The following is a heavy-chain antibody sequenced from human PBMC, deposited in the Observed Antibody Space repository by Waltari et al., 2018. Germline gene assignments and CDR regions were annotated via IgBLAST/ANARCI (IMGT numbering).Heavy chain of an antibody. Sequence: QVQLVQSGAEVKKPGASVKVSCKASGYTFTSYDINWVRQATGQGLEWMGWMNPTSGKTGDAQKFQGRVTMTRNTSISTAYMELSSLGSEDTAVYYCARGPFYYDSSGYYYGPGTPTFDYWGQGTLVTVSS. D-gene: IGHD3-22*01. CDR1: GYTFTSYD. CDR3: ARGPFYYDSSGYYYGPGTPTFDY. CDR2: MNPTSGKT. V-gene: IGHV1-8*01. J-gene: IGHJ4*02.